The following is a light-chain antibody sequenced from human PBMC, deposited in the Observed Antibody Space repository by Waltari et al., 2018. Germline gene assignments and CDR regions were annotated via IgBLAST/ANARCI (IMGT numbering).Light chain of an antibody. CDR1: KSVSSN. J-gene: IGKJ2*01. Sequence: EIVMTQSPANLSVSPGERATLSCRASKSVSSNLAWYQQKPGQPRRRLLYGASTRATVIPARCSGSGSVTEFTLTISSMQSEDFAVYYCQQYNNWPLYTVGQGTKLEIK. CDR2: GAS. CDR3: QQYNNWPLYT. V-gene: IGKV3-15*01.